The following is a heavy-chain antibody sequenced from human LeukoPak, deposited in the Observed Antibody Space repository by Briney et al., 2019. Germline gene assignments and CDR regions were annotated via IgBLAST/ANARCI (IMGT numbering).Heavy chain of an antibody. CDR3: ARFGLPYSIDL. Sequence: GGSLRLSCIASGFTFNQHSMSWVRQAPVKGLEWVASIRPDGSAVFYVDSVKGRFTFSTDNAKNSLDLQMNSLRAEDTAVYYCARFGLPYSIDLWGQGTMVTVSS. CDR2: IRPDGSAV. V-gene: IGHV3-7*01. CDR1: GFTFNQHS. D-gene: IGHD3/OR15-3a*01. J-gene: IGHJ6*02.